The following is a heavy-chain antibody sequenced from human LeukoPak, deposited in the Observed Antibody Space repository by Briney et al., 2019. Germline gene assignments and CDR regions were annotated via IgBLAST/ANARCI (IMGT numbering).Heavy chain of an antibody. V-gene: IGHV3-74*01. CDR2: INADGSTT. J-gene: IGHJ4*02. Sequence: PGGSLRLSCAASGSGFTFNNYWMHWVRQAPGKGLVWVSRINADGSTTSYADSVRGRFTISRDNAKNTLYLQMNSLRAEDTAVYYCAKDPRRYSRTGGYFEYWGQGILVTVSS. CDR1: GSGFTFNNYW. D-gene: IGHD6-13*01. CDR3: AKDPRRYSRTGGYFEY.